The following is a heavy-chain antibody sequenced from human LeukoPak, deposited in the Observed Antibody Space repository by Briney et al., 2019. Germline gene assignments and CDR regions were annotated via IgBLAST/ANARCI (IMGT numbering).Heavy chain of an antibody. CDR2: IYYSGST. CDR3: ARNHGGWFDS. Sequence: SSETLSLTCTVSGGSISSYYWSWIRQPPGKGLEWIGYIYYSGSTKYNPSLKSRVTISVDTFKNQFTLKLSSVTAADTAVYYCARNHGGWFDSWGQGTLVTVSS. J-gene: IGHJ5*01. V-gene: IGHV4-59*01. D-gene: IGHD4-23*01. CDR1: GGSISSYY.